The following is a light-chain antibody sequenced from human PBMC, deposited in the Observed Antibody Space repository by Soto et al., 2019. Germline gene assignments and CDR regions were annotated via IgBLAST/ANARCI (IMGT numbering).Light chain of an antibody. CDR3: KQYGSSHN. J-gene: IGKJ5*01. CDR2: GAS. V-gene: IGKV3-20*01. Sequence: EIVLTQSPATLSLSPGEIATLSCSASQSVSSSYLAWYQQKPGQAPRLLIYGASSRATGIPDRFSGSGSGKDFTLTISRLEPEDFAVYYCKQYGSSHNFGQGTRLEIK. CDR1: QSVSSSY.